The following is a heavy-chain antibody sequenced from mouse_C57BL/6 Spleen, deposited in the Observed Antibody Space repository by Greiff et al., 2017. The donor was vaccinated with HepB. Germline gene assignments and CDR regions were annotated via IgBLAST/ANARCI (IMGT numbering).Heavy chain of an antibody. CDR1: GYTFTDYT. CDR3: ARYRYYVNCYAMGG. CDR2: IYPRDGST. J-gene: IGHJ4*01. V-gene: IGHV1-78*01. D-gene: IGHD1-1*01. Sequence: VQLQQSDAGLVKPGASLKLSCTVSGYTFTDYTISWMRQRPEQGLEWIAYIYPRDGSTKYPEKFKGQATLAADKAYSTAYMQLNSLKSEDSAVYYCARYRYYVNCYAMGGWGQGISVT.